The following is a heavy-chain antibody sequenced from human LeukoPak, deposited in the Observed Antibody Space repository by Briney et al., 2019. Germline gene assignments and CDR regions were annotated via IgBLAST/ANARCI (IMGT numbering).Heavy chain of an antibody. D-gene: IGHD2-8*01. V-gene: IGHV1-3*01. CDR1: GYTFTIYA. J-gene: IGHJ4*02. CDR3: ARGPRIVLMVYATPFDY. CDR2: INAGNGNT. Sequence: ASVKVSCKASGYTFTIYAMHWERQAPGQRLEWMGWINAGNGNTKYSQKFQGRVTITRDTSASTAYMELSSLRSEDTAVYYCARGPRIVLMVYATPFDYWGQGTLITVSS.